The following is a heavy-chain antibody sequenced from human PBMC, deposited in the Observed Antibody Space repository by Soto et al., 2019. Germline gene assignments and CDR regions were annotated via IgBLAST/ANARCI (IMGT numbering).Heavy chain of an antibody. CDR3: ARVSRRNYENNGYYFDY. CDR1: GFTFTGYE. J-gene: IGHJ4*02. CDR2: ISAIGSTK. D-gene: IGHD3-22*01. Sequence: PGGSLRLSCAASGFTFTGYEMNWVRQAPGKGLEWVSYISAIGSTKYYADSVKGRFTISRDNAKNSLYLRMDGLRADDSAVYYCARVSRRNYENNGYYFDYWGQGTLVTVSS. V-gene: IGHV3-48*03.